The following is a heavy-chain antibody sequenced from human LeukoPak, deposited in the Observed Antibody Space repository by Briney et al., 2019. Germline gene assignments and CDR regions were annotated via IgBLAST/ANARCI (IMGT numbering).Heavy chain of an antibody. Sequence: PGGSLRLSCAASGFTFSSYSMNWVRQAPGKGLEWVSSISSRSSYIYYADSVKGRFTISRDNAENSLYLQMDSLRAEDTAVYYCARDRGSSSSDYWGQGTLVTVSS. J-gene: IGHJ4*02. CDR1: GFTFSSYS. CDR3: ARDRGSSSSDY. CDR2: ISSRSSYI. V-gene: IGHV3-21*01. D-gene: IGHD6-6*01.